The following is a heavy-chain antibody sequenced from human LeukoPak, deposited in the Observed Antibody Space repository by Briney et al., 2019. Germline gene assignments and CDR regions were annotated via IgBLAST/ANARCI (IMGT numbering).Heavy chain of an antibody. J-gene: IGHJ5*02. D-gene: IGHD5-18*01. Sequence: GASVKDSCKASGYTFTSYYMHWVGQAPGQGLEWMGIINPSGGSTSYAQKFQGRVTMTRDTSTSTVYMELSSLRSEDTAVYYCAREDTAMVTGRWFDPWGQGTLVTVSS. CDR1: GYTFTSYY. V-gene: IGHV1-46*01. CDR2: INPSGGST. CDR3: AREDTAMVTGRWFDP.